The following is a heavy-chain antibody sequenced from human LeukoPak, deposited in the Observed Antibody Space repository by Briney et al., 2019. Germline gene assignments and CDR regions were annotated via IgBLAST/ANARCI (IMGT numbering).Heavy chain of an antibody. Sequence: PGGSLRLSCAASGFTFSSYAMHWVRQAPGKGLEWVAVISYDGSNKYYADSVKGRFTISRDNSKNTLYLQMNSLRAEDTAVYYCARDRYSYNWNVVIDYWGQGTLVTVSS. CDR3: ARDRYSYNWNVVIDY. CDR1: GFTFSSYA. CDR2: ISYDGSNK. D-gene: IGHD1-20*01. J-gene: IGHJ4*02. V-gene: IGHV3-30-3*01.